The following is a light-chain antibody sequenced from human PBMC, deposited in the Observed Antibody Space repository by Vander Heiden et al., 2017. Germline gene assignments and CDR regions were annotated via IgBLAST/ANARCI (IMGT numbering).Light chain of an antibody. V-gene: IGLV3-1*01. CDR1: KLGEKY. CDR3: QAGDSSTAVV. J-gene: IGLJ2*01. CDR2: QDN. Sequence: SYELTQAPSVSVSPGQTASVTCSGDKLGEKYVYWYQQKAGQSPVLVIYQDNKRPAGITERLSGSNAGNTATLTISGTKAIDEADYYGQAGDSSTAVVFGGGTKLTVL.